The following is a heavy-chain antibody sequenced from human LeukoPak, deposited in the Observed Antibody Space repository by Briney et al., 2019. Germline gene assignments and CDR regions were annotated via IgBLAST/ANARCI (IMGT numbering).Heavy chain of an antibody. Sequence: GRSLRLSCAASGFTFSSYGMHWVRQAPGKGLEWVAVISYDGSNKYYADSVKGRFTISRDNSKNTLYLQMNSLRAEDTAVYYCAKENRLMYYYDSSGNWIWGQGTMVTVSS. CDR1: GFTFSSYG. CDR2: ISYDGSNK. CDR3: AKENRLMYYYDSSGNWI. V-gene: IGHV3-30*18. J-gene: IGHJ3*02. D-gene: IGHD3-22*01.